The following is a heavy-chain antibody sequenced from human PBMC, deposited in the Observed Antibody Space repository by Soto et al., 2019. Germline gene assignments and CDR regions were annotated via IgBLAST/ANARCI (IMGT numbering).Heavy chain of an antibody. CDR1: GGSISSYY. CDR3: ATMSGYYGTGTPFDY. CDR2: IYYSGST. D-gene: IGHD3-22*01. J-gene: IGHJ4*02. V-gene: IGHV4-59*01. Sequence: QVQLQESGPGLVKPSETLSLTCTVSGGSISSYYWSWIRQPPGKGLEWLGYIYYSGSTNYNPSLKSRVTISVDTSKNQVSLKLSSVTAADTAVYYCATMSGYYGTGTPFDYWGQGTLVTVSS.